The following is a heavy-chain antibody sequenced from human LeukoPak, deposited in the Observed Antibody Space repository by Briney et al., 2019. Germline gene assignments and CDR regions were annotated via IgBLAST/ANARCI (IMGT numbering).Heavy chain of an antibody. V-gene: IGHV3-21*01. CDR2: ISSSSSYI. J-gene: IGHJ6*03. CDR1: GFTFSSYS. Sequence: PGGSLRLSCAASGFTFSSYSMNWVRQAPGKGLKWVSSISSSSSYIYYADSVKGRFTISRDNAKNSLYLQMNSLRAEDTAVYYCARELGSGYYYYYMDVWGKGTTVTVSS. CDR3: ARELGSGYYYYYMDV. D-gene: IGHD3-10*01.